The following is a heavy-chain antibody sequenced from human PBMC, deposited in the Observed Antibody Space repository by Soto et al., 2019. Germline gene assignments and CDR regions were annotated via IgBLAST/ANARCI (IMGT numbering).Heavy chain of an antibody. D-gene: IGHD3-22*01. Sequence: QVQLVQSVAEVKKPGSSVKFSCKASGGTFSSYAISWVRQAPGQGLEWMGGIIPIFGTANYAQKFQGRVTITADASTSTAYMELSSLRSEDTAVYYCAGGIRPYDSSGYLGYWCQGTLVTASS. CDR2: IIPIFGTA. J-gene: IGHJ4*02. V-gene: IGHV1-69*01. CDR3: AGGIRPYDSSGYLGY. CDR1: GGTFSSYA.